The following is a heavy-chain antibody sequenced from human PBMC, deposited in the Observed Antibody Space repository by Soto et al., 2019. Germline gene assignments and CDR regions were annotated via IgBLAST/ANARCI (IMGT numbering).Heavy chain of an antibody. D-gene: IGHD2-15*01. CDR2: ISWNSGSI. CDR1: GFTFDDYA. CDR3: AKAMTYCSGGSCYGYYYYGMDV. V-gene: IGHV3-9*01. J-gene: IGHJ6*02. Sequence: GGSLRLSCAASGFTFDDYAMHWVRQAPGKGLEWVSGISWNSGSIGYADSVKGRFTISRDNAKNSLYLQMNSLRAEDTALYYCAKAMTYCSGGSCYGYYYYGMDVWGQGTTVTVSS.